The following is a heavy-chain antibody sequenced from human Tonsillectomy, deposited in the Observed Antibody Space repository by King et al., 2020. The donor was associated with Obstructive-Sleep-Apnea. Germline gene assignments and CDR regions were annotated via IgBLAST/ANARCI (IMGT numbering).Heavy chain of an antibody. Sequence: VQLVQSGGGLVQPGGSLRLSCAASGFTFSNYGMSWVRQAPGKGLEWVSAICGSGGSTYYADSVKGRFTISRDNSKNTLFLQMNSLRAEDTAVCYCAKCIYDISAENAMDVWGQGTTVTVSS. D-gene: IGHD3-9*01. V-gene: IGHV3-23*04. CDR1: GFTFSNYG. J-gene: IGHJ6*02. CDR2: ICGSGGST. CDR3: AKCIYDISAENAMDV.